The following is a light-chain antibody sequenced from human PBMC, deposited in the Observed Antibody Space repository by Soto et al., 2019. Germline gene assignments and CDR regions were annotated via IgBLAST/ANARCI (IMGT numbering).Light chain of an antibody. J-gene: IGKJ1*01. CDR2: RAS. Sequence: DILMTQSPATLSLSPGGRATLSCRASQSVSSNLAWYQQKPGQAPRLLIQRASTRATGTPARFSGSGSGTEFTLTISSLQSEDFAVYFCQQYNNWPGTFGQGTKVDIK. CDR1: QSVSSN. V-gene: IGKV3-15*01. CDR3: QQYNNWPGT.